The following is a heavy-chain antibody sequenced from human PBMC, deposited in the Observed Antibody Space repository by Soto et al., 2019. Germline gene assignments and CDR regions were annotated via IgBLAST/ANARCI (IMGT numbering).Heavy chain of an antibody. D-gene: IGHD5-12*01. V-gene: IGHV2-5*02. Sequence: QITLKESGPTLVRPPQTLTLTCTFSGFSLTSGVGVGWIRQPPGKALEWLALIYWDDDKRYSPSLKNRLTITQDTSKNQVVLTMPNVGPVETATYFCAHIDPEIVTVGGHGGFDYWGQGTLVTVSS. J-gene: IGHJ4*02. CDR1: GFSLTSGVG. CDR3: AHIDPEIVTVGGHGGFDY. CDR2: IYWDDDK.